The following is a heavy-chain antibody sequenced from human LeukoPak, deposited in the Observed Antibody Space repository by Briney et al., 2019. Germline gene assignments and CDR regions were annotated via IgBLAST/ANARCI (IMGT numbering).Heavy chain of an antibody. Sequence: PSETLSLTCAVYGGSFSGYYWRWIRQPPGKGLDWIGEINHSGSTHYNPSLKSRVTISVNTSKNQFSLKLSSVTAADTAVYYCAREGSSPRLRDSYGLYGGNTIPTFDPWGQGTLVTVSS. D-gene: IGHD4-23*01. CDR3: AREGSSPRLRDSYGLYGGNTIPTFDP. V-gene: IGHV4-34*01. CDR1: GGSFSGYY. CDR2: INHSGST. J-gene: IGHJ5*02.